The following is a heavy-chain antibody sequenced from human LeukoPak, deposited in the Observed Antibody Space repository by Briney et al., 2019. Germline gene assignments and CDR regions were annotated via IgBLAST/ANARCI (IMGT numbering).Heavy chain of an antibody. CDR2: INTDESST. D-gene: IGHD6-13*01. V-gene: IGHV3-74*01. J-gene: IGHJ4*02. CDR1: GFTFRSYW. Sequence: GGSLRLSCAASGFTFRSYWMHWARQAPAKGLVWVSRINTDESSTSYADSVKGRFTTSRDNAKNTVYLQMNSLRAEDTAVYYCARGYSSTWYADYWGQGTLVSVSS. CDR3: ARGYSSTWYADY.